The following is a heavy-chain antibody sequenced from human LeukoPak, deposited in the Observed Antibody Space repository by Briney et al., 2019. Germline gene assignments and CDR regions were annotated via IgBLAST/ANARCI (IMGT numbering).Heavy chain of an antibody. CDR3: AKSFHLDYGDYEWTLHLNYYYYYGMDV. D-gene: IGHD4-17*01. CDR1: GFTFSSYA. Sequence: PGGSLRLSCAASGFTFSSYAMSWVRQAPGKGLEWVSAISGSGGSTYYADSVKGRFPISSNNSKNTLYLQMPSLRAEDTAVYYCAKSFHLDYGDYEWTLHLNYYYYYGMDVWGQGTTVTVSS. CDR2: ISGSGGST. V-gene: IGHV3-23*01. J-gene: IGHJ6*02.